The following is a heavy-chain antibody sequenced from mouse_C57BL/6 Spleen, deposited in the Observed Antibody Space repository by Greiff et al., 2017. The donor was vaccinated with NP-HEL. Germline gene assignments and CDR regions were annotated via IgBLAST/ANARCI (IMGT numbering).Heavy chain of an antibody. Sequence: LEESGPELVKPGASVKISCKASGYAFSSSWMNWVKQRPGKGLEWIGRIYPGDGDTNYNGKFKGKATLTADKSASTAYMQLSSLTSEDSAVDFCASSYDYDVYFDVWGTGTTVTVSS. D-gene: IGHD2-4*01. CDR2: IYPGDGDT. CDR1: GYAFSSSW. CDR3: ASSYDYDVYFDV. J-gene: IGHJ1*03. V-gene: IGHV1-82*01.